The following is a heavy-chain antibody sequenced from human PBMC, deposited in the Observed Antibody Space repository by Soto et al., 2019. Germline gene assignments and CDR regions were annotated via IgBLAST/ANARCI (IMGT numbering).Heavy chain of an antibody. D-gene: IGHD5-18*01. J-gene: IGHJ5*02. V-gene: IGHV3-30*03. CDR3: AIFIVIQPEATFP. Sequence: VQLVESGGGVVQPGRSLRLSCAASGFAINSYGMHWVRQSPGKGLEWVAVISYDGTNTDYVDSVKCRFTISRDISKNTVYLQMNSLRPEDTAVYYCAIFIVIQPEATFPWGQGTLVTVSS. CDR2: ISYDGTNT. CDR1: GFAINSYG.